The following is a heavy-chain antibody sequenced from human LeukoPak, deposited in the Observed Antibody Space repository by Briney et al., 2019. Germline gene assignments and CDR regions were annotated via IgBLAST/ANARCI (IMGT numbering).Heavy chain of an antibody. Sequence: GGSLRLSCEASGFTFSRYWMHWVRQTPGRELVWVSRINSDGSDTIYADSVKGRFTISRDNAKSTLYLQMNSLRAEDAAVYYYATVPHPVGTFDNWGQGTLVTVSS. CDR3: ATVPHPVGTFDN. D-gene: IGHD7-27*01. V-gene: IGHV3-74*01. J-gene: IGHJ4*02. CDR2: INSDGSDT. CDR1: GFTFSRYW.